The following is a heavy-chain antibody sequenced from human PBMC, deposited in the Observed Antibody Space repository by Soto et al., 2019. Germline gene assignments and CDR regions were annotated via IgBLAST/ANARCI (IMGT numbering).Heavy chain of an antibody. CDR3: ARGPGDCSSTSCYADTLYGMDV. V-gene: IGHV1-3*01. D-gene: IGHD2-2*01. Sequence: QVQLVQSGAEVKKPGASVKVSCKASGYTFTSYAMHWVRQAPGQRLEWMGWINAGNGNTKYSQKFQGRVTITRDTSASTAYMELSSLRSEDTAVYYCARGPGDCSSTSCYADTLYGMDVWGQGTTVTVSS. CDR1: GYTFTSYA. J-gene: IGHJ6*02. CDR2: INAGNGNT.